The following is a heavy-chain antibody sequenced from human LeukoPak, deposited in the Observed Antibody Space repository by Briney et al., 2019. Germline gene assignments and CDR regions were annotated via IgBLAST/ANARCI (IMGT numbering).Heavy chain of an antibody. CDR2: IYYSGST. CDR1: GGSISSGGYY. J-gene: IGHJ4*02. V-gene: IGHV4-31*03. D-gene: IGHD3-10*01. Sequence: TLSLTCTVSGGSISSGGYYWSWIRQHPGKGLEWIGYIYYSGSTYYNPSLKSRVTISVDTSKNQFSLKLSSVTAADTAVYYCARSRWFGEPDVWGQGTLVTVSS. CDR3: ARSRWFGEPDV.